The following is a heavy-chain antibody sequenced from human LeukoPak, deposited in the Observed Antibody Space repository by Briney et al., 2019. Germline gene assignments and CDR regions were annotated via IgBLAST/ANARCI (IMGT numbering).Heavy chain of an antibody. D-gene: IGHD4-17*01. J-gene: IGHJ4*02. V-gene: IGHV3-48*01. CDR2: ISSSSSTI. CDR3: AKTIYGDVDY. CDR1: GFTFSSYS. Sequence: PGGSLRLSCAASGFTFSSYSMNWVRQAPGKGLEWVSYISSSSSTIYYADSVKGRFTISRDNSKNTLYLQMNSLRAEDTAVYYCAKTIYGDVDYWGQGTLVTVSS.